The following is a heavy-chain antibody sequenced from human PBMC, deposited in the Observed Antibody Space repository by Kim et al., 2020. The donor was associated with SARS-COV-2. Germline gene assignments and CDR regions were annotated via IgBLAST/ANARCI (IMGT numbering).Heavy chain of an antibody. CDR3: ARDHLRGYYDSST. V-gene: IGHV4-4*02. Sequence: TPALKSRVTISVDKSKTQFSLKLGSVTAAETAVYYCARDHLRGYYDSSTWGQGTMVTVSS. D-gene: IGHD3-22*01. J-gene: IGHJ3*01.